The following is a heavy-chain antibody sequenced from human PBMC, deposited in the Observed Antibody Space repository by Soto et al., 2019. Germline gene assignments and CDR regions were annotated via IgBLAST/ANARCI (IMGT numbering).Heavy chain of an antibody. V-gene: IGHV4-34*01. CDR1: GGSFSGYY. CDR3: ASVGLGYCGSTSCYREYFQH. J-gene: IGHJ1*01. CDR2: INHSGST. D-gene: IGHD2-2*01. Sequence: QVQLQQWGAGLLKPSETLSLTCAVYGGSFSGYYWSWIRQPPGKGLEWIGEINHSGSTNYNPSLKSRVTISVDTSKNQFSLKLSSVTAADTAVYYCASVGLGYCGSTSCYREYFQHWGHVTLVTVSS.